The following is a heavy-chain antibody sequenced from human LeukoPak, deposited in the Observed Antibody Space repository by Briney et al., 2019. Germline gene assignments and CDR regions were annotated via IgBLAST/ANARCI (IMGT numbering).Heavy chain of an antibody. J-gene: IGHJ4*02. CDR2: ISAGGST. V-gene: IGHV3-66*01. Sequence: GGSLRLSCAASGFIVSSNYMSWVRQAPGKGLDGVSVISAGGSTYYADSVKGRFTISRDNSKTTLYLQMNSLRAEDTAVYYCAYYGDYFDYWGQGTLVTVSS. CDR3: AYYGDYFDY. D-gene: IGHD2-21*01. CDR1: GFIVSSNY.